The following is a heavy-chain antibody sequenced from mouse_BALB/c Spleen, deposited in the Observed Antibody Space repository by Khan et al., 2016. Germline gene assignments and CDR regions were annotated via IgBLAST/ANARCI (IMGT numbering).Heavy chain of an antibody. V-gene: IGHV2-2*02. CDR1: GFSLTSYG. Sequence: QVQLKQSGPGLVQPSQSLSITCTVSGFSLTSYGVHWVRQSPGKGLEWLGVIWSGGSTDYNAAFISRLSISKDNSKSQVFFKMNSLQANDTAIYYSASFYYRYEDYAMDYWGQGTSVTVSS. CDR2: IWSGGST. D-gene: IGHD2-14*01. J-gene: IGHJ4*01. CDR3: ASFYYRYEDYAMDY.